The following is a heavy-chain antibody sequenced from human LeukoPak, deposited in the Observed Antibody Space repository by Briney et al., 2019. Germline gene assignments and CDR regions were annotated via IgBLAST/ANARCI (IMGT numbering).Heavy chain of an antibody. CDR3: AKDVAATISSGGYYFDL. Sequence: GGSLRLSCAASGFTLTSYAMSWVRQAPGKGLEWVSAISGTDGSTHYADSVKGRFTISRDSSNKRLYLQMNSLRAEDTAIYYCAKDVAATISSGGYYFDLWGQGTLVTVSS. V-gene: IGHV3-23*01. CDR1: GFTLTSYA. D-gene: IGHD5-12*01. J-gene: IGHJ4*02. CDR2: ISGTDGST.